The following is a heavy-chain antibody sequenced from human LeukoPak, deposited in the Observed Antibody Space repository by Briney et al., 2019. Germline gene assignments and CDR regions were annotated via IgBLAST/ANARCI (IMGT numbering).Heavy chain of an antibody. V-gene: IGHV3-30*02. CDR1: GFTFSSYG. Sequence: RGSLRLSCAASGFTFSSYGMHWVRQAPGKGLEWVAFIRYDGSNKYYADSVKGRFTISRDNSKNTLYLQMNSLRAEDTAVYYCAKDARPVSYNWFDPWGQGTLVTVPS. D-gene: IGHD6-6*01. CDR2: IRYDGSNK. J-gene: IGHJ5*02. CDR3: AKDARPVSYNWFDP.